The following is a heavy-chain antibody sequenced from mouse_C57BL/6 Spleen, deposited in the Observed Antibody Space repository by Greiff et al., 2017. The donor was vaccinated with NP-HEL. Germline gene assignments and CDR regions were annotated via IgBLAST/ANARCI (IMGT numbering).Heavy chain of an antibody. CDR2: INPGSGGT. J-gene: IGHJ4*01. CDR1: GYAFTNYL. Sequence: QVQLQQSGAELVRPGTSVKVSCKASGYAFTNYLIEWVKQRPGQGLEWIGVINPGSGGTNYNEKFKGKATLTADKSSSTAYMQLSSLTSEDSAVYFCARISMDYWGQGTSVTVSS. CDR3: ARISMDY. V-gene: IGHV1-54*01.